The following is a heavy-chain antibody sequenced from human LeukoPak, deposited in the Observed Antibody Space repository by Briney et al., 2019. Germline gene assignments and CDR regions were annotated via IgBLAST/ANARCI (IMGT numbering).Heavy chain of an antibody. J-gene: IGHJ4*02. CDR1: GFTFSSYA. D-gene: IGHD3-22*01. CDR3: AKVPRMTTNYYDSSGQKQYYFDY. V-gene: IGHV3-23*01. Sequence: GGSLRLYCAASGFTFSSYAMSWLRQAPGKGLEWVSAISGSGGSTYYADSVKGRFTISRDNSKNTLYLQMNSLRAEDTAVYYCAKVPRMTTNYYDSSGQKQYYFDYWGQGTLVTVSS. CDR2: ISGSGGST.